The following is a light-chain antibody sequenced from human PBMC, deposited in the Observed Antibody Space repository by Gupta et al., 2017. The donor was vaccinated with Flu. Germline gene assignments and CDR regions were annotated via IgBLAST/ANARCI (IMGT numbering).Light chain of an antibody. J-gene: IGKJ1*01. CDR3: QQRDNTPWT. CDR1: QSIVSH. CDR2: AAS. V-gene: IGKV1-39*01. Sequence: DIQMTQSPPSLSAFVGDRVTITCRASQSIVSHLNWYQQKPGKAPHLLIFAASRVQTGVPSRFSGSRSGTDFTLTISTRQREDFATYYCQQRDNTPWTFGQGTKVEVK.